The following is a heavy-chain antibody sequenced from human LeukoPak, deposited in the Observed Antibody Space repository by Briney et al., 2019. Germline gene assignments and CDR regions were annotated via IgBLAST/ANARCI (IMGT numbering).Heavy chain of an antibody. D-gene: IGHD3-9*01. CDR2: ISAYNGNT. V-gene: IGHV1-18*01. Sequence: ASVKVSCKASGYTFTSYGISWVRQAPGQGLEWMGWISAYNGNTNYAQKLQGRITMTTDTSTSTAYMELRSLRSDDTAVYYCAREYYDTLTGYYYEHRHDAFDIWGQGTMVTVSS. CDR1: GYTFTSYG. CDR3: AREYYDTLTGYYYEHRHDAFDI. J-gene: IGHJ3*02.